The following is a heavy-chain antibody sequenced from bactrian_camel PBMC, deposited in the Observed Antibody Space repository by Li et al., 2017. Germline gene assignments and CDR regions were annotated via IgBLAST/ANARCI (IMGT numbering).Heavy chain of an antibody. CDR1: GFTFSSVY. CDR2: SNTGGDT. CDR3: AKTGAWSNLNY. J-gene: IGHJ4*01. D-gene: IGHD8*01. Sequence: HVQLVESGGGLVQPGGSLRLSCAASGFTFSSVYMMWVRQAPGKGLEWVSHSNTGGDTYYVDSVKGRFTSSGDNAKNTLYLQMNNLKTEDTAMYFCAKTGAWSNLNYWGQGTQVTVS. V-gene: IGHV3S1*01.